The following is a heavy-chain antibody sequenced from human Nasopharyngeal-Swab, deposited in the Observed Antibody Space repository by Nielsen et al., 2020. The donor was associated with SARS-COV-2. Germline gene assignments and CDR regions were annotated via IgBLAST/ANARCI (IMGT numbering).Heavy chain of an antibody. CDR1: GFTFSSYS. V-gene: IGHV3-21*01. CDR2: ISSSSSYI. Sequence: GESLKISCAASGFTFSSYSMKWVRQAPGKGLEWVSSISSSSSYIYYADSVKGRFTISRDNAKNSLYLQMNSLRAEDTAVYYCARDPTYSSSWTYYFDYWGQGTLVTVSS. CDR3: ARDPTYSSSWTYYFDY. J-gene: IGHJ4*02. D-gene: IGHD6-13*01.